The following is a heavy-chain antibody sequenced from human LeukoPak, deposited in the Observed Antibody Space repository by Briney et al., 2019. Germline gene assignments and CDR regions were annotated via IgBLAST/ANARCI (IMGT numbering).Heavy chain of an antibody. D-gene: IGHD5-24*01. CDR2: INHSGST. J-gene: IGHJ4*02. V-gene: IGHV4-34*01. CDR1: GGSFSGYY. Sequence: PSETLSLTCAVYGGSFSGYYWSWIRQPPGKGLEWIGEINHSGSTNYNPSLKSRVTLSVDTSKNQFSLKLSSVTAADTAVYFCVRGDGYSFDSWGQGALVTVSS. CDR3: VRGDGYSFDS.